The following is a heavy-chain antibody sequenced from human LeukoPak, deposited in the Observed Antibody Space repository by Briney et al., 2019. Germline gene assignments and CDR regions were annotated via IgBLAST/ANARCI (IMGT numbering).Heavy chain of an antibody. V-gene: IGHV4-59*12. D-gene: IGHD3-3*01. CDR1: GGSISSYY. Sequence: SETLSLTCTVSGGSISSYYWSWIRQPPGKGLEWIGYIYYSGSTNYNPSLKSRVTISVDTSKNQFSLKLSSVTAADTAVYYCARRWYDFWSGYYTGGTSFDYWGQGTLVTVSS. CDR3: ARRWYDFWSGYYTGGTSFDY. CDR2: IYYSGST. J-gene: IGHJ4*02.